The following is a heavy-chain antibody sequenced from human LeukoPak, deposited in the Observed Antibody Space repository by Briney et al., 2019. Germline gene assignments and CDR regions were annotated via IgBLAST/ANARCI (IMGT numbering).Heavy chain of an antibody. V-gene: IGHV1-18*01. D-gene: IGHD3-22*01. CDR2: IIAYNGNT. CDR3: ATIYYYDSSSPFDP. CDR1: GYTFTSYG. Sequence: ASVKVSCKASGYTFTSYGISWVRQAPGQGLEWMGWIIAYNGNTNYAQKLQGRVTMTTDTSTSTAYMELRSLRSDDTAVYYCATIYYYDSSSPFDPWGQGTLVSVSS. J-gene: IGHJ5*02.